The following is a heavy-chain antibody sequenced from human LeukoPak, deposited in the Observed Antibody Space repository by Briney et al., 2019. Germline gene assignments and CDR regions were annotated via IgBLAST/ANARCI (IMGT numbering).Heavy chain of an antibody. CDR1: GFSFSSSW. V-gene: IGHV3-7*03. CDR3: AKDRAQSSSWYSKYFQH. J-gene: IGHJ1*01. Sequence: GGSLRLSCAASGFSFSSSWMRWVRQAPGKGLEWVANIKQDGREEYYVDSVKGRFTISRDNAKNSLYLQMNSLRAEDTAVYYCAKDRAQSSSWYSKYFQHWGQGTLVTVSS. CDR2: IKQDGREE. D-gene: IGHD6-13*01.